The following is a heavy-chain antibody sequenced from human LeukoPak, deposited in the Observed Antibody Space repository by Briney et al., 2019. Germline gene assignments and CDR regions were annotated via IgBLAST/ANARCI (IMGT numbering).Heavy chain of an antibody. V-gene: IGHV1-46*01. CDR1: GYTFTSYY. J-gene: IGHJ4*02. CDR3: ARDRSPTIFGVVYFDY. CDR2: INPSGGST. Sequence: GASVKVSCKASGYTFTSYYMHWVRQAPGQGLEWMGIINPSGGSTSYAQKFQGRVTMTRDTSISTAYMELSRLRSDDTAVYYCARDRSPTIFGVVYFDYWGQGTLVTVSS. D-gene: IGHD3-3*01.